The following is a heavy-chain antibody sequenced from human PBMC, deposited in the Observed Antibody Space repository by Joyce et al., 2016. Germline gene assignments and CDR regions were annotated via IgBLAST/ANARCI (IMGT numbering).Heavy chain of an antibody. CDR2: LYFSGNT. D-gene: IGHD6-19*01. CDR1: GGPIRSYY. J-gene: IGHJ4*02. V-gene: IGHV4-59*07. Sequence: QVQLQESGPGLVKPSDNLSLTCTVSGGPIRSYYWSWIRQPPGKGLEWIGYLYFSGNTNYHPSLKSRVTMSVDTSKSEFSLNLSYVTAADTAIYYCARGRTVSGLFDSWGQGTLVTVSS. CDR3: ARGRTVSGLFDS.